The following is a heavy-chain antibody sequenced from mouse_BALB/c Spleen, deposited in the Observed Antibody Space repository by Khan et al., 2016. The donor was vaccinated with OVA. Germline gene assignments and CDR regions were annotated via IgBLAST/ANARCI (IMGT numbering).Heavy chain of an antibody. J-gene: IGHJ4*01. D-gene: IGHD2-12*01. CDR3: AISLYYSYSYAMDY. CDR2: ISSTGSN. CDR1: GYSITSDYA. Sequence: EVQLQESGPGLVKPSQSLSLTCTVTGYSITSDYAWNWIRQVPGNKLEWMGYISSTGSNSYNPFLKSRISITRDTSKNQFFLHLNSVTTEDTATYYCAISLYYSYSYAMDYCGQGTSVTVSS. V-gene: IGHV3-2*02.